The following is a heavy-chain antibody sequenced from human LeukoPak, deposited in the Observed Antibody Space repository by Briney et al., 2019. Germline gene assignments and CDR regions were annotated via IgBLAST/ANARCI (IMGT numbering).Heavy chain of an antibody. D-gene: IGHD3-16*01. CDR3: ARDRFNFYYMDV. J-gene: IGHJ6*03. CDR1: GGSISSDDYY. Sequence: SQTLSLTCTVSGGSISSDDYYGSWVRQPAGKWLEWVGCIYISGSTNYNPSLQSRVTISVDKSNNQFSLNLSSVTAADTAVYYCARDRFNFYYMDVWGKGTTVTVSS. CDR2: IYISGST. V-gene: IGHV4-61*02.